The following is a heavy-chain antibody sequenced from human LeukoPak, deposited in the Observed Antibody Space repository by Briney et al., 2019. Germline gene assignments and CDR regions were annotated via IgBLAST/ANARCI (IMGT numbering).Heavy chain of an antibody. CDR2: INHSGST. CDR1: DGSFSGFH. D-gene: IGHD2-15*01. V-gene: IGHV4-34*01. Sequence: SETLSLTRAVYDGSFSGFHWTWIRQPPGKGLEWIGEINHSGSTNYNPSLKSRVTISVDTSKNQFSLKLSSVTAADTAVYYCARGGGGWYLDYWGQGTLVTVSS. J-gene: IGHJ4*02. CDR3: ARGGGGWYLDY.